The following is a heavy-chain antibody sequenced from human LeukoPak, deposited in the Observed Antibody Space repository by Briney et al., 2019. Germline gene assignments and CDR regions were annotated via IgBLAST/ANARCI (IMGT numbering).Heavy chain of an antibody. J-gene: IGHJ4*02. V-gene: IGHV3-74*01. D-gene: IGHD5-24*01. CDR3: ARPRGNVEMATNPFDY. Sequence: PGGSLRLSCEASGFTFSSYWMHWVRQIPGKGLMWVSRIESNGLTLYADSVRDRFTISRDNAKNSLYLQMNSLRVEDTAVYYCARPRGNVEMATNPFDYWGQGTLVTVSS. CDR1: GFTFSSYW. CDR2: IESNGLT.